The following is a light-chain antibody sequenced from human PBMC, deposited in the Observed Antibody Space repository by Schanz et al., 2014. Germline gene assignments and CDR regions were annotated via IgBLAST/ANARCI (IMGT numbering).Light chain of an antibody. CDR3: QQYNSYWA. CDR2: DAS. J-gene: IGKJ1*01. V-gene: IGKV1-5*01. CDR1: QDISNY. Sequence: DIQMTQSPSTLSASVGDRVTITCQASQDISNYLNWYQQKPGKAPKVLISDASSLESGVPSRFSGSGSGTEFTLTISSLQPDDFATYYCQQYNSYWAFGQGTKVEIK.